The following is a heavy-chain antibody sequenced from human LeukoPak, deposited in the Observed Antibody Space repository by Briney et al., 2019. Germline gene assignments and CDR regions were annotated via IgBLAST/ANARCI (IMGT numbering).Heavy chain of an antibody. Sequence: GASVKVSCKASGGTFSSYAISWVRQAPGQGLEWMGGIIPIFGTANYAQKFQGRVTITTDESTSTAYMELSSLRSEDTAVYYCARVPNSSSWQTYYYYMDVWGKGTTVTVSS. V-gene: IGHV1-69*05. CDR3: ARVPNSSSWQTYYYYMDV. CDR2: IIPIFGTA. CDR1: GGTFSSYA. J-gene: IGHJ6*03. D-gene: IGHD6-13*01.